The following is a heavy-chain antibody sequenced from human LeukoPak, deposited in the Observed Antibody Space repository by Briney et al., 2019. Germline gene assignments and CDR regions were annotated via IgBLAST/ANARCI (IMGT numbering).Heavy chain of an antibody. Sequence: SETLSLTCSVSGGSISSYYGSWIRQPPGKGLEWIGYIYYSGSTNYNPSLKSRVTISVDTSKNQFSLKLSSVTAADTAVYYCARGGIAAALNWFDPWGQGTLVTVSS. CDR2: IYYSGST. D-gene: IGHD6-13*01. J-gene: IGHJ5*02. V-gene: IGHV4-59*01. CDR1: GGSISSYY. CDR3: ARGGIAAALNWFDP.